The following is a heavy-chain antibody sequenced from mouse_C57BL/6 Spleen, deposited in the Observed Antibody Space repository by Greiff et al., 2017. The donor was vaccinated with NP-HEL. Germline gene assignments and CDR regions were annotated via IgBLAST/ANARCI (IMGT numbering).Heavy chain of an antibody. CDR3: ARGTVEYFDY. Sequence: QVHVKQPGAELVKPGASVKLSCKASGYTFTSYWMQWVKQRPGQGLEWIGEIDPSDSYTNYNQKLKGKATLTVYTSSSTAYMQLSSLTSEDSAVSYCARGTVEYFDYWGQGTTLTVSS. CDR2: IDPSDSYT. CDR1: GYTFTSYW. J-gene: IGHJ2*01. D-gene: IGHD1-1*01. V-gene: IGHV1-50*01.